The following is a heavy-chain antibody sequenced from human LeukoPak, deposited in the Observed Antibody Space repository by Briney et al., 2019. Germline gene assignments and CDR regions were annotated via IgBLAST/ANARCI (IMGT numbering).Heavy chain of an antibody. CDR1: GYTFTKYD. CDR2: MNPNSGNS. J-gene: IGHJ4*02. V-gene: IGHV1-8*01. CDR3: ARGSFSPWTTQSYFDY. Sequence: ASVKVSCKASGYTFTKYDKYWVRQATGQGLEWMGWMNPNSGNSGSAQTFQDRVTMTRNTSMSSAYMELSSLQSEDTAVYYCARGSFSPWTTQSYFDYWGQGTLVTVSS. D-gene: IGHD1-14*01.